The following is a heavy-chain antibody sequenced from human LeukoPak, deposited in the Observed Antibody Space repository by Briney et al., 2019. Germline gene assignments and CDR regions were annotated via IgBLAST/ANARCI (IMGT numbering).Heavy chain of an antibody. D-gene: IGHD5-12*01. Sequence: GGSLRLSCAASGFVLSDYGIHWVRQAPGKGLEWVAFVRNDGSNEYYVGSVKGGFTISREKAKKTLYLQMNSLRAEDTAVYSCAKESDSGYHSEGPKTWGLGTLVTVSS. CDR2: VRNDGSNE. V-gene: IGHV3-30*02. CDR1: GFVLSDYG. J-gene: IGHJ5*02. CDR3: AKESDSGYHSEGPKT.